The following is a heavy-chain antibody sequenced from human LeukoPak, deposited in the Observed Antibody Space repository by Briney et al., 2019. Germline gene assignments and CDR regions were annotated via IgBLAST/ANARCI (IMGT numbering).Heavy chain of an antibody. CDR2: ISSSSSYI. CDR3: ARDLTIAAAGEFDY. J-gene: IGHJ4*02. Sequence: GGSLRLSCAASGFTFSSYSMNWVRQAPGKGLEWVSSISSSSSYIYYADSVKGRFTISRDNAKNSLYLQMNSLRAEDTAVYYCARDLTIAAAGEFDYWGQGILVTVSS. D-gene: IGHD6-13*01. CDR1: GFTFSSYS. V-gene: IGHV3-21*01.